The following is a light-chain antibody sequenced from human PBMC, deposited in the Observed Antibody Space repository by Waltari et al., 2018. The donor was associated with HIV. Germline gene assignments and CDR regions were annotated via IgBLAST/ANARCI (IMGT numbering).Light chain of an antibody. Sequence: QSVLAQPRSVSGTPGQTVNISCSGSTSNVRNNYVYWDQQVTAVAPKPLVYRNNRRPSGVPDRFSGSKSGTSASLAISGLRTEDEAEYYCAVWDDRLSGRLFGGGTKVTVL. CDR2: RNN. CDR1: TSNVRNNY. V-gene: IGLV1-47*01. J-gene: IGLJ2*01. CDR3: AVWDDRLSGRL.